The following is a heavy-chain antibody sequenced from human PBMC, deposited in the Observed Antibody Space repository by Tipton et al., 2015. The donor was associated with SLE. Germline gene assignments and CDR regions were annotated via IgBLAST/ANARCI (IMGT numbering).Heavy chain of an antibody. J-gene: IGHJ4*02. CDR1: GFTFGEYA. D-gene: IGHD6-19*01. CDR3: TRGVAGAIGYNFDY. Sequence: SLRLSCSASGFTFGEYAMSWVRQAPGKGLEWVSLIRNKAYSGTTEYAASVKGRFTISRDDSKSIAYLQMDSLRTEDTAIYYCTRGVAGAIGYNFDYWGQGTLVTVSS. CDR2: IRNKAYSGTT. V-gene: IGHV3-49*04.